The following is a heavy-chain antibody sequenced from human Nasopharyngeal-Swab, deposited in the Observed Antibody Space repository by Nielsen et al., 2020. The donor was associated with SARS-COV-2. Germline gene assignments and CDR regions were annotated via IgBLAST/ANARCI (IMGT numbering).Heavy chain of an antibody. CDR2: INPSGGST. CDR3: ARDPQQYYDILTGYARDYYYYGMDV. V-gene: IGHV1-46*01. J-gene: IGHJ6*02. Sequence: WVRQAPGQGLEWMGRINPSGGSTSYAQKFQGRVTMTRDTSTSTVYMELSSLRSEDTAVYYCARDPQQYYDILTGYARDYYYYGMDVWGQGTTVTVSS. D-gene: IGHD3-9*01.